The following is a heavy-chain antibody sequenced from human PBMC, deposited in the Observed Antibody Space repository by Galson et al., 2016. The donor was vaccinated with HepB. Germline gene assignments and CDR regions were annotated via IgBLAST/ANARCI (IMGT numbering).Heavy chain of an antibody. Sequence: SETLSLTCTVSGDSISSYYWSWIRQPPGKGLEWIGSIYYSGDTNFNPSLKSRVTISVDTSKNQFSLKVSSVTAADTAVYYCATYFSTYGNRYFDYWGQGALVSVSS. CDR1: GDSISSYY. J-gene: IGHJ4*02. D-gene: IGHD4-11*01. V-gene: IGHV4-59*01. CDR2: IYYSGDT. CDR3: ATYFSTYGNRYFDY.